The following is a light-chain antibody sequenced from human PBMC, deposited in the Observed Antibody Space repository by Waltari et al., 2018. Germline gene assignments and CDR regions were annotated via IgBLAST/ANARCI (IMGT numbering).Light chain of an antibody. CDR1: TSDIGSHNL. Sequence: QSALTQPASMSGSPGQSITVSCTGATSDIGSHNLVSWYQQHPGKAPKLILYDGNWRPCGFSVRFSGSKSGITASLTISGLQAEDEADYYCCSYAGSTTWVFGGGTKLTVL. J-gene: IGLJ3*02. CDR2: DGN. V-gene: IGLV2-23*01. CDR3: CSYAGSTTWV.